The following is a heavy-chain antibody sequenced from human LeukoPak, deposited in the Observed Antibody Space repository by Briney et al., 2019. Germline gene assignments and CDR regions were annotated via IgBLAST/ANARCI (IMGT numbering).Heavy chain of an antibody. J-gene: IGHJ3*02. V-gene: IGHV4-34*01. CDR2: INHSGST. CDR1: GGSFSGYY. D-gene: IGHD4-17*01. CDR3: ARDLVTVTKGFDI. Sequence: SETLSLTCAVYGGSFSGYYWSWIRQPPGKGLEWIGEINHSGSTNYNPSLKSRVTISVDTFKNQFSLKLSSVTAADTAVYYCARDLVTVTKGFDIWGQGTMVSVSS.